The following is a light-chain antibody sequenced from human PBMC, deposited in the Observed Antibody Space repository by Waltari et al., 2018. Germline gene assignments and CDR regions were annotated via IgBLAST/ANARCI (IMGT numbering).Light chain of an antibody. J-gene: IGLJ3*02. CDR3: QSYDSTTRV. CDR1: RGSIASYY. V-gene: IGLV6-57*03. Sequence: FMLTQPHSVSESPGKAVTISCTRSRGSIASYYVQWFQQRPGSAPTTVIYEDNQRPSGVPDRFSGSIDSSSNSASLTISGLMTEDEADYYSQSYDSTTRVFGGGTRLTVL. CDR2: EDN.